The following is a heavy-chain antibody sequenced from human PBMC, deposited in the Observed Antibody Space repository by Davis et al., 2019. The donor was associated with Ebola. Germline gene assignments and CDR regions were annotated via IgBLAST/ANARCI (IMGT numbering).Heavy chain of an antibody. CDR3: ARGQESSYTVKWARFDS. D-gene: IGHD1-26*01. J-gene: IGHJ4*02. CDR2: IYGGGST. CDR1: GGSITSYY. V-gene: IGHV4-4*07. Sequence: SETLSLTCIVSGGSITSYYWSWIRQPAGRGLEWIGRIYGGGSTTYNPSLESRVTMSVDRSKNQFSLKLTSVTTADRAVYFCARGQESSYTVKWARFDSWGQGTLVTVSS.